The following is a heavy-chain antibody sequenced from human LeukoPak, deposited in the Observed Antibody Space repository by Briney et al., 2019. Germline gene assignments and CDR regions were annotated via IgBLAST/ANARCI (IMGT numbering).Heavy chain of an antibody. CDR2: LSYDTSKK. CDR3: ARVHYDFWSGHYTGAFDF. Sequence: SLRLSCAASGVTFISHTMHWVCHRLDKGLEWVSLLSYDTSKKYYAYSLKGRVTISRDNTKNTLYLQMNGLRPEDTAVYYCARVHYDFWSGHYTGAFDFWGQGTLVTVSS. J-gene: IGHJ5*01. CDR1: GVTFISHT. D-gene: IGHD3-3*01. V-gene: IGHV3-30*04.